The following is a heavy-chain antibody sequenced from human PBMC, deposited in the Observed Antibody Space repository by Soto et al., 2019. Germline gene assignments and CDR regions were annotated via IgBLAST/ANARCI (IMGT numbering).Heavy chain of an antibody. D-gene: IGHD3-10*01. CDR3: TTFTMVRGVISVNY. CDR2: IKSKTDGGTT. J-gene: IGHJ4*02. Sequence: EVQLVESGGGLVQPGGSLRLSCAASGFTFSNAWMNWVRQAPGKGLEWVGRIKSKTDGGTTDYAAPVKGRFTISRDDSKNTLYLQMNSLKTEDTAVYYCTTFTMVRGVISVNYWGQGTLVTVSS. CDR1: GFTFSNAW. V-gene: IGHV3-15*07.